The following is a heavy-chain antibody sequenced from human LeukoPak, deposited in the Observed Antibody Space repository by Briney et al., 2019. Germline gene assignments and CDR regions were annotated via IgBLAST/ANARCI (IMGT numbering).Heavy chain of an antibody. CDR1: GFRFSSYW. CDR3: ARAKWEYDYSSGWSWFDP. D-gene: IGHD6-19*01. J-gene: IGHJ5*02. V-gene: IGHV3-7*03. Sequence: GGSLRLSCAASGFRFSSYWMSWVRQAPGKGREWVANMKQDGSEKYYVDSVKGRFTISRDNAKNSLSLQMNSLRAEDTAVYYCARAKWEYDYSSGWSWFDPWGQGTLVTVSS. CDR2: MKQDGSEK.